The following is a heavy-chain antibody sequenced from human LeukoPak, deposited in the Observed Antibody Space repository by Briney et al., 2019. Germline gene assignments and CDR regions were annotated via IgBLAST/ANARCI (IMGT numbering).Heavy chain of an antibody. CDR2: IYYSGST. Sequence: SETLSLTCTVSGDSISDYYWSWIRQPPGKGLGWIGYIYYSGSTNYIPSLKSRVTISVDTSKNQFSLKLSSVTAADTAVYYCARVLARGMAVAGDAFDIWGQGTMVTDSS. CDR3: ARVLARGMAVAGDAFDI. J-gene: IGHJ3*02. V-gene: IGHV4-59*01. D-gene: IGHD6-19*01. CDR1: GDSISDYY.